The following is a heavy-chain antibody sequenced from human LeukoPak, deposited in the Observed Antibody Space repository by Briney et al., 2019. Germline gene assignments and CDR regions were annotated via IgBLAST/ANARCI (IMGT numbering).Heavy chain of an antibody. CDR2: INHSGST. CDR3: ARGSHPFIAVAAFDY. CDR1: GGSFSGYY. V-gene: IGHV4-34*01. J-gene: IGHJ4*02. D-gene: IGHD6-19*01. Sequence: SETLSLTCAVYGGSFSGYYWSWIRQPPGKGLEWIGEINHSGSTNYNPSLKSRVTISVDTSKNQFSLKLSSVTAADTAVYYCARGSHPFIAVAAFDYWGQGTLVTVSS.